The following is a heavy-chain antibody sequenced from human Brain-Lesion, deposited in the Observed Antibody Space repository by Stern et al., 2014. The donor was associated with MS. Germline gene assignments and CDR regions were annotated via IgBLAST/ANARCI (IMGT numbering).Heavy chain of an antibody. CDR2: ISTSGST. Sequence: QVQLQESGPGLVKPSQTLSLTCTVSGASISSGTYFWTWIRQPAGKGLEWIGRISTSGSTTYNPSLKSRSTISLDTSKKEFSLKLSSVPAADTAVYYCARAYYYDTSGDSDAFNIWGQGTQVTVSS. CDR3: ARAYYYDTSGDSDAFNI. V-gene: IGHV4-61*02. CDR1: GASISSGTYF. D-gene: IGHD3-22*01. J-gene: IGHJ3*02.